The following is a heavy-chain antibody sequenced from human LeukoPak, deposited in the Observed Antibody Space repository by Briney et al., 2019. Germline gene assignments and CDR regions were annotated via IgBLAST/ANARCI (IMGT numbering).Heavy chain of an antibody. J-gene: IGHJ4*02. D-gene: IGHD6-19*01. V-gene: IGHV3-53*01. CDR1: GGSIDITNY. CDR2: INHHGHT. Sequence: PSETLSLTCGVSGGSIDITNYWSWVRQAPGKGLEWVSGINHHGHTFYADSVKGRFTISRDNSKNTVFLQMNSLRADDTAEYFCARDHGSQDSGAWYVFDYWGRGTLVTVSS. CDR3: ARDHGSQDSGAWYVFDY.